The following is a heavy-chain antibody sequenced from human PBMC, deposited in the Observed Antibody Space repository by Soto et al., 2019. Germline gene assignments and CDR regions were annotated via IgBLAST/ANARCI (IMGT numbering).Heavy chain of an antibody. CDR1: GGSXXSYY. J-gene: IGHJ5*02. CDR3: ARGLGGKWGNWFAP. CDR2: IYYSGST. V-gene: IGHV4-59*01. D-gene: IGHD7-27*01. Sequence: LSLTCTVAGGSXXSYYWSWIRKPPGKGLKWIGYIYYSGSTNYNPSLKSRVTISVDTSKNQFSLKLSSVTAADTAVYYCARGLGGKWGNWFAPWGQGTLVTVSS.